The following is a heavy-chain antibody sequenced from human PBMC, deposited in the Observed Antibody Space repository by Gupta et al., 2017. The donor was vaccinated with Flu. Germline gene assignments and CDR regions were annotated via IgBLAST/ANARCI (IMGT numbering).Heavy chain of an antibody. V-gene: IGHV3-23*01. J-gene: IGHJ4*02. CDR2: INSNGGRT. Sequence: EVQLLESAGGLVQPGGYLRLSCAASGFTFSSYPMAWVRQAPGKGLEWVSTINSNGGRTNYADSVKGRFTISRDNSKNTLYLQMNSLRADDTAVYYCARDVKPDWGQGTLVTVSS. CDR1: GFTFSSYP. CDR3: ARDVKPD.